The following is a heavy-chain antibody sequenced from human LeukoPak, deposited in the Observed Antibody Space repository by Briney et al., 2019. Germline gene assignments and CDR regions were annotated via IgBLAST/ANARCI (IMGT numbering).Heavy chain of an antibody. J-gene: IGHJ5*02. V-gene: IGHV3-21*01. CDR2: ISSSSSYI. CDR3: ARDGYAVRGESFDP. D-gene: IGHD3-16*01. CDR1: GFTFSSYS. Sequence: GGSLRLSCAASGFTFSSYSMNWVRQAPGKGPEWVSSISSSSSYIYYADSVKGRFTISRDNAKNSLYLQMNSLRAEDTAVYYCARDGYAVRGESFDPWGQGTLVTVSS.